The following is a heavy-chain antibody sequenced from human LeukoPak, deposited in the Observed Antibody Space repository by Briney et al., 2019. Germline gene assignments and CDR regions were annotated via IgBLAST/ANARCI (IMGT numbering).Heavy chain of an antibody. CDR1: GFTFTTFW. CDR3: ADPGVGF. CDR2: IKQNGSEK. V-gene: IGHV3-7*01. Sequence: GGSLRLSCAASGFTFTTFWMSWVRQAPGKGLEWVANIKQNGSEKSYVDSVKGRFTISGDNAKNSLYLQMNNLGAEDTAVYYCADPGVGFWGQGTLVTVSS. D-gene: IGHD2-8*01. J-gene: IGHJ4*02.